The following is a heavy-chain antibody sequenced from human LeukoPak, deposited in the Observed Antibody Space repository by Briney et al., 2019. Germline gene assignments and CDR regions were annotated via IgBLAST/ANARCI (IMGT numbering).Heavy chain of an antibody. V-gene: IGHV3-23*01. CDR2: ISGSGGST. Sequence: GGSLRLSCAASGFTFSSYAMSWVRQAPGKGLEWVSAISGSGGSTYYADSVKGRFTISRDNSKNTLYLQMNSLRPEDTAVYYCAKVYFDWLPHGHFDYWGQGTLVTVSS. D-gene: IGHD3-9*01. CDR1: GFTFSSYA. CDR3: AKVYFDWLPHGHFDY. J-gene: IGHJ4*02.